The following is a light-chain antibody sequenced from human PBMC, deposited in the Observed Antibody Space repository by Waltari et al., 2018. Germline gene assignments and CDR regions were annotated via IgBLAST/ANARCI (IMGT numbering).Light chain of an antibody. J-gene: IGLJ2*01. Sequence: QSALTQPASVSGSPGQSIRIPCTGTSRDVGGYDYVSWYQQYPGKAPKLMIFDVSNRPSGVSDRFSGSKSGNTASLTISGLQAEDEAYYYCSSYSTSSTLVVFGGGTKVTVL. CDR1: SRDVGGYDY. CDR2: DVS. V-gene: IGLV2-14*03. CDR3: SSYSTSSTLVV.